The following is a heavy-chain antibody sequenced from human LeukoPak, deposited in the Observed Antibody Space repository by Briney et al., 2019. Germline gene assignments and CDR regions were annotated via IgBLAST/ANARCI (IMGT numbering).Heavy chain of an antibody. CDR1: GGSITSYY. V-gene: IGHV4-59*01. CDR3: AREYIYYDSSGYYYYFDY. Sequence: TSETLSLTCTVSGGSITSYYWSWIRQPPGKGLEWIGYIYYSGSTNYNPSLKSRVTISVDTSKNQFSLKLSSVTAADTAVYYCAREYIYYDSSGYYYYFDYWGQGTLVTVSS. D-gene: IGHD3-22*01. J-gene: IGHJ4*02. CDR2: IYYSGST.